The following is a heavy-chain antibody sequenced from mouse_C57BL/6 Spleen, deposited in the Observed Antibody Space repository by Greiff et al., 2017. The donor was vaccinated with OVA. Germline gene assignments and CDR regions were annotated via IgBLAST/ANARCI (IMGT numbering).Heavy chain of an antibody. CDR2: IYPGSGST. D-gene: IGHD3-2*02. CDR1: GYTFPSYW. V-gene: IGHV1-55*01. Sequence: QVHVKQPGAELVKPGASVKMSCKASGYTFPSYWITWVKQRPGQGLEWIGDIYPGSGSTNYNEKFKSKATLTVDTSSSTAYMQLSSLTSEDSAVYYCARAQATAMDYWGQGTSVTVSS. J-gene: IGHJ4*01. CDR3: ARAQATAMDY.